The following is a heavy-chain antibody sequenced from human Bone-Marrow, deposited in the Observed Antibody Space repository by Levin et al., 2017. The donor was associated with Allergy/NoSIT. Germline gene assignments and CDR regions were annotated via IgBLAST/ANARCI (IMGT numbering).Heavy chain of an antibody. CDR1: GFSFSAYG. CDR2: ISFDGKTK. D-gene: IGHD2-2*01. V-gene: IGHV3-30*18. J-gene: IGHJ5*02. CDR3: VNFPSTSSHLGSSS. Sequence: GESLKISCAASGFSFSAYGMHWVRQAPGKGLEWLAIISFDGKTKYYADSVKDRFTISRDNSKNMLYLQLTSLRPEDTALYYCVNFPSTSSHLGSSSWGQGTLVTVSS.